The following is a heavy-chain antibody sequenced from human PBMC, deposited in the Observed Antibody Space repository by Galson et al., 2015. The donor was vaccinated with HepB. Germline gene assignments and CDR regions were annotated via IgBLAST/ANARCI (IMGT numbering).Heavy chain of an antibody. CDR1: GFTFRNYA. CDR2: ISGSGGNT. CDR3: AKGGAVPGTSTFDY. V-gene: IGHV3-23*01. J-gene: IGHJ4*02. D-gene: IGHD6-19*01. Sequence: SLRLSCAASGFTFRNYAMVWVRQAPGKGLEWVASISGSGGNTFYADSVKGRFTISRDTSKNTLSLQMNSLRAEDTAVYYCAKGGAVPGTSTFDYWGQGTLVTVSS.